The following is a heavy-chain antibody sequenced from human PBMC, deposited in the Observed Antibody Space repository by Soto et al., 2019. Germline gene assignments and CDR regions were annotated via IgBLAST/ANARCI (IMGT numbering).Heavy chain of an antibody. J-gene: IGHJ4*02. CDR2: VFPGGPT. Sequence: SETLSLTCTVSGDPITSYFWTWLRQPAGKGLEWIGHVFPGGPTSHNSSLKSRVSMSVDTSKNQFSLTLTSVTAADTAVYYCAREGTAMVTVDYWGQGTLVTVSS. V-gene: IGHV4-4*07. D-gene: IGHD5-18*01. CDR3: AREGTAMVTVDY. CDR1: GDPITSYF.